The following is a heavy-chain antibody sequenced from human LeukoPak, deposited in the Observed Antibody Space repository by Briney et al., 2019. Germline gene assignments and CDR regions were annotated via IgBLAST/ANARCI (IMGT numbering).Heavy chain of an antibody. CDR3: AVVSGYEDGHYFDY. Sequence: PSETLSLTCTVSGGSISSSSYYWGWIRQPPGKGLEWIGSIYYSGSTYYNPSLKSRVTISVDTSKNQFSLKLSSVTAADTAVYYCAVVSGYEDGHYFDYRGQGTLVTVS. D-gene: IGHD5-12*01. J-gene: IGHJ4*02. CDR2: IYYSGST. V-gene: IGHV4-39*01. CDR1: GGSISSSSYY.